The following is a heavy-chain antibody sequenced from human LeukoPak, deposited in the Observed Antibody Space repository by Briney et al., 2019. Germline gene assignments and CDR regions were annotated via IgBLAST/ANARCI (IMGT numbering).Heavy chain of an antibody. D-gene: IGHD3-10*01. V-gene: IGHV3-7*01. CDR1: GFTFSSYW. J-gene: IGHJ4*02. CDR2: IKQDGSEK. Sequence: PGGSLRLSCAASGFTFSSYWMSWVRQAPGKGLEWVANIKQDGSEKYYVDSVKGRFTISRDNAKNSLYLQMNSLRAEDTAVYYCARDPPRFGDGSIYYFDYWGQGTLVTVSS. CDR3: ARDPPRFGDGSIYYFDY.